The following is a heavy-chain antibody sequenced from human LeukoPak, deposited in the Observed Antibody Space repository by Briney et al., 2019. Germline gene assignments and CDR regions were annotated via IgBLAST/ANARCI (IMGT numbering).Heavy chain of an antibody. CDR3: ARDVFIAAAAPGYYYYGMDV. CDR2: ISYDGSNK. CDR1: GFTFSSYA. V-gene: IGHV3-30*04. J-gene: IGHJ6*04. D-gene: IGHD6-13*01. Sequence: PGGSLRLSCAASGFTFSSYAMHWVCQAPGKGLEWVAVISYDGSNKYYADSVKGRFTISGDNSKNTLYLQMNSLRAEDTAVYYCARDVFIAAAAPGYYYYGMDVWGKGTTVTVSS.